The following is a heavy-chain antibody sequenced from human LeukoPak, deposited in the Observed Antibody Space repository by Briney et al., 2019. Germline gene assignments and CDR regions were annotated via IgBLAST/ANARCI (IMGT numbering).Heavy chain of an antibody. CDR3: ARLESSGGIVAANY. J-gene: IGHJ4*02. CDR2: ISHDRST. CDR1: GGSFRDYY. V-gene: IGHV4-34*01. Sequence: SETLSLTCAVYGGSFRDYYWRWIRQSPGKGLEWIAEISHDRSTNYNPSLKNRVTISVDTSNNQFSLRLSSVTAADSGVSFCARLESSGGIVAANYCGQGTLVSVSS. D-gene: IGHD6-25*01.